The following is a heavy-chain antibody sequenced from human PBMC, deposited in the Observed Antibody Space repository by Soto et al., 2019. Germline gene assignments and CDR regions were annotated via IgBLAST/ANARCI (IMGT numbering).Heavy chain of an antibody. V-gene: IGHV1-8*01. D-gene: IGHD3-3*01. Sequence: ASVKVSCKASGYTFTSYDINWVRQATGQGLEWMGWMNPNSGNTGYAQKFQGRVTMTRNTSISTAYMELSSLRSEDTAVYYCARDAILLRFLEWSPPDHYYYYYMDVWGKGTTVTVSS. J-gene: IGHJ6*03. CDR1: GYTFTSYD. CDR2: MNPNSGNT. CDR3: ARDAILLRFLEWSPPDHYYYYYMDV.